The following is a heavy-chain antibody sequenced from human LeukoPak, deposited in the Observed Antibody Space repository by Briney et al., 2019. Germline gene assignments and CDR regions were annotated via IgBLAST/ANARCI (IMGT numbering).Heavy chain of an antibody. V-gene: IGHV4-39*01. Sequence: SETLSLTCTVSGGSISSSSYYWGWIRQPPGKGLEWIGSIYYSGSTYYNPSLKSRVTISVDTSKNQFSLKVSSVTAADTSVYYGARRVSLSTPDAFDIWGQGTMVTVSS. CDR2: IYYSGST. CDR1: GGSISSSSYY. CDR3: ARRVSLSTPDAFDI. J-gene: IGHJ3*02. D-gene: IGHD3-16*02.